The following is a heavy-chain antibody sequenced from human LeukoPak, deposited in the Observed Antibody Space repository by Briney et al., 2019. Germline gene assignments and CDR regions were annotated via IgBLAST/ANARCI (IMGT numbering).Heavy chain of an antibody. D-gene: IGHD3-22*01. CDR1: GFTFSSYA. V-gene: IGHV3-30*04. J-gene: IGHJ6*02. Sequence: GGSLRLSCAASGFTFSSYAMHWVRQAPGKGLEWVAVISYDGSNKYYADSVKGRFTISRDNSKNTLYLQMNSLRAEDTAVYYCARVSDSSGYYSGYYYYGMDVWGQGTTVTVSS. CDR3: ARVSDSSGYYSGYYYYGMDV. CDR2: ISYDGSNK.